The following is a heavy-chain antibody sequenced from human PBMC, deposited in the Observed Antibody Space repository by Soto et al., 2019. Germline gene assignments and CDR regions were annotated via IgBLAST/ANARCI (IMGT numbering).Heavy chain of an antibody. V-gene: IGHV1-3*01. CDR1: GYTFTSYA. Sequence: QVQLVQSGAEVKKPGASVKVSCKASGYTFTSYAMHWVRQAPGQRLEWMGWINAGNGNTKYSQKFQGRVTITRDTSAITAYMELSSLRSEDTAVYYCARDAGSSGYYNWFDPWGQGTLVTVSS. J-gene: IGHJ5*02. D-gene: IGHD6-13*01. CDR3: ARDAGSSGYYNWFDP. CDR2: INAGNGNT.